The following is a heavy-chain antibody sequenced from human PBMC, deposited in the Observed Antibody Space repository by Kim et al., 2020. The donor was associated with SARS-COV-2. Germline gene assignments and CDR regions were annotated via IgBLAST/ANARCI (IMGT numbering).Heavy chain of an antibody. CDR1: GGSISSYY. Sequence: SETLSLTCTVSGGSISSYYWSWIRQPPGKGLEWIGYIYYSGSTNYNPSLKSRVTISVDTSKNQFSLKLSSVTAADTAVYYCARQPLMVRGALPRYYYGMDVWGQGTTVTVSS. CDR2: IYYSGST. CDR3: ARQPLMVRGALPRYYYGMDV. J-gene: IGHJ6*02. V-gene: IGHV4-59*01. D-gene: IGHD3-10*01.